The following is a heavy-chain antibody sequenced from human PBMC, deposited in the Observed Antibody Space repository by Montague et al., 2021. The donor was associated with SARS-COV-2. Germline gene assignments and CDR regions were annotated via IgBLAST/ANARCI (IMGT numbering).Heavy chain of an antibody. J-gene: IGHJ6*02. V-gene: IGHV4-59*08. CDR3: ARHLEVDDSVWGSLVHYYYYGMDV. CDR1: GGSISSYY. CDR2: IYYSGST. D-gene: IGHD3-16*01. Sequence: SETLSLTCTVSGGSISSYYWSWIRQPPGKGLEWIGYIYYSGSTNYNPSLKSRVTISVDTSKNQFSLKLSSVTAADTAVYYCARHLEVDDSVWGSLVHYYYYGMDVWGQGATVTVSS.